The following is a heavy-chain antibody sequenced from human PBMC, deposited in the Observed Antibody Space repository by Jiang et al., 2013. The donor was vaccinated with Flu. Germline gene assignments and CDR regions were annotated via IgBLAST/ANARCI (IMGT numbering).Heavy chain of an antibody. J-gene: IGHJ4*02. CDR1: GGSISRSKYY. CDR2: IFYSGST. V-gene: IGHV4-39*01. CDR3: VRHEYSTSPGDY. Sequence: GPGLVKPSETLSLTCTVSGGSISRSKYYWGWIRQPPGKGLEWIGSIFYSGSTYYSQSLKSRVTISVDTSKNQFALKLSSVTAADTAVYYCVRHEYSTSPGDYWGQGTLVTVSS. D-gene: IGHD6-6*01.